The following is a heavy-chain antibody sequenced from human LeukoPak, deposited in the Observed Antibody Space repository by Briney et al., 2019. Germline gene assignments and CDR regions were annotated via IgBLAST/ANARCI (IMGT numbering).Heavy chain of an antibody. Sequence: ASVKVSCKASGYTFTSYGINWVRQAPGQGLEWMGWMNPNSGNTGYAQKFQGRVTMTRDTSINAAYMELNTLISEDTAVYYCTRESLYVPRWFDPWGQGTLVTVSS. CDR2: MNPNSGNT. D-gene: IGHD5/OR15-5a*01. V-gene: IGHV1-8*01. CDR1: GYTFTSYG. CDR3: TRESLYVPRWFDP. J-gene: IGHJ5*02.